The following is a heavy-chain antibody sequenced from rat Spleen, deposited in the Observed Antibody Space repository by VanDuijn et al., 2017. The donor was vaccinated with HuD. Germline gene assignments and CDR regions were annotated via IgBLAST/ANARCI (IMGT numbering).Heavy chain of an antibody. CDR3: ASIWDGFAY. CDR2: ISNGGGNT. J-gene: IGHJ3*01. Sequence: EVQLVESGGGLVQPGRSMKLSCAASGFTFSNYYMAWVRQAPTKGLEWVASISNGGGNTYYRDSVKGRFTISRDNAKSTLYLQMDSLRSEDTAIYYCASIWDGFAYWGQGTLVTVSS. CDR1: GFTFSNYY. V-gene: IGHV5-25*01. D-gene: IGHD4-6*01.